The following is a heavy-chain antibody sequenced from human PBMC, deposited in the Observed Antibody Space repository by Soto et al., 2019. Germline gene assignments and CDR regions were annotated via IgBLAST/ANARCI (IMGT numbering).Heavy chain of an antibody. CDR2: VFDSGST. D-gene: IGHD2-2*01. Sequence: PSETLSLTCIVSGDSISTFYWSWIRQPPGKGLEWIGNVFDSGSTNYNPSLKSRVTISAETSKNHISLKLRSVTAADTAVYYCARARSRCTTLEYWGQVTLFTVSS. J-gene: IGHJ4*02. CDR3: ARARSRCTTLEY. V-gene: IGHV4-59*01. CDR1: GDSISTFY.